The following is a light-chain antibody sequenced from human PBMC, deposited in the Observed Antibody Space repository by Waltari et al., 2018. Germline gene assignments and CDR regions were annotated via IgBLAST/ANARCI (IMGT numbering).Light chain of an antibody. V-gene: IGKV3-20*01. J-gene: IGKJ2*01. CDR1: QRLSIAY. CDR3: QQYDTSPGT. CDR2: GAY. Sequence: EIVLTQSPGSLSLSPGERATLSCRASQRLSIAYLAWYQNNTGQAPRLLIYGAYYRAPDTPDRFSGSGSGTDFTLTISRLEPEDFAVYYCQQYDTSPGTFGQGTKLEIK.